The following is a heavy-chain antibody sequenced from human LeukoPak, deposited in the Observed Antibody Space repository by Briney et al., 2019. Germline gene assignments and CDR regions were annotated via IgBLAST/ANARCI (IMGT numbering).Heavy chain of an antibody. CDR1: GYSISSSNW. J-gene: IGHJ4*02. CDR2: IYYSGST. CDR3: ARIGSDDTALDY. Sequence: MPSETLSLTCAVSGYSISSSNWWGWIRQPPGKGLEWIGYIYYSGSTYYNPSLKSRVTMSVDTSKNQFSLKLSSVTAVDTAVYYCARIGSDDTALDYWGLGTLVTVSS. D-gene: IGHD5-18*01. V-gene: IGHV4-28*01.